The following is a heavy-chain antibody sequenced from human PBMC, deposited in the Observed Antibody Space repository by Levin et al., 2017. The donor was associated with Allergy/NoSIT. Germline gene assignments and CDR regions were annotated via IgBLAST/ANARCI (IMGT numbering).Heavy chain of an antibody. Sequence: PGGSLRLSCAASGFTFSSYEMNWVRQAPGKGLEWVSYISSSGSTIYYADSVKGRFTISRDNAKNSLYLQMNSLRAEDTAVYYCARDPGVIVGATHYYYGMDVWGQGTTVTVSS. CDR1: GFTFSSYE. V-gene: IGHV3-48*03. D-gene: IGHD1-26*01. CDR3: ARDPGVIVGATHYYYGMDV. J-gene: IGHJ6*02. CDR2: ISSSGSTI.